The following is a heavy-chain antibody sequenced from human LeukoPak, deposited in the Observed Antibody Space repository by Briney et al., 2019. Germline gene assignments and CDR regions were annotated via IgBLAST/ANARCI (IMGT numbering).Heavy chain of an antibody. D-gene: IGHD1-1*01. CDR2: IKQEGSEK. CDR1: GFTFSSYW. J-gene: IGHJ6*03. V-gene: IGHV3-7*01. CDR3: ARGKYPDNDDYMDV. Sequence: GGSLRLSCAASGFTFSSYWMSWVRQAPGKGLEWVANIKQEGSEKYYVDSVNGRFTISRDNAENSLYLQMNSLRAEDTAVYYCARGKYPDNDDYMDVWGKGTTVIVSS.